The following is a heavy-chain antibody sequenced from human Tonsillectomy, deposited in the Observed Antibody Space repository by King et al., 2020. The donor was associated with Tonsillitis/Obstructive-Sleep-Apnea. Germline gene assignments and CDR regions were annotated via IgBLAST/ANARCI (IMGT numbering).Heavy chain of an antibody. Sequence: VQLVESGGGLVQPGGSLRLSCAASGFTFNSYGMTWVRQAPGKGLEWISAIGGSGRTTYYAESVKGRLTISRDNSKNTLYLQMNSLRAEDTAVYYCAKAIDTVTTGCWGQGTLVIVSS. D-gene: IGHD4-17*01. CDR3: AKAIDTVTTGC. V-gene: IGHV3-23*04. CDR1: GFTFNSYG. CDR2: IGGSGRTT. J-gene: IGHJ4*02.